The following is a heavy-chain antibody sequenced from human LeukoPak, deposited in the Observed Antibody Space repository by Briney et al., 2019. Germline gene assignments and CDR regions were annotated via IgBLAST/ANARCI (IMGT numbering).Heavy chain of an antibody. J-gene: IGHJ2*01. V-gene: IGHV3-23*01. CDR3: AKGYYGDYPYWYFDL. CDR2: MRDSGGST. CDR1: GFTFSSHA. Sequence: GGSLRLSCAASGFTFSSHAMSWVRQAPGKGLEWVSNMRDSGGSTYYVDSVKGRFTISRDNSKNTLYLQMNSLRAEDTAVYYCAKGYYGDYPYWYFDLWGRGTLVTVSS. D-gene: IGHD4-17*01.